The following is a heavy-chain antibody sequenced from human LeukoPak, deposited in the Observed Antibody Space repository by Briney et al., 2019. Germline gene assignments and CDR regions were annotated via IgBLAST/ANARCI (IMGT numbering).Heavy chain of an antibody. V-gene: IGHV3-9*03. CDR1: GFTFDDYA. Sequence: PGRSLRLSCAASGFTFDDYAMHWVRQAPGKGLEWVSGISWNSGSIGYADSVKGRFTISRDNAKNSLYLQMNSLRAEDMALYYCEKETQGAFDIWGQGTMVTVFS. J-gene: IGHJ3*02. CDR2: ISWNSGSI. CDR3: EKETQGAFDI.